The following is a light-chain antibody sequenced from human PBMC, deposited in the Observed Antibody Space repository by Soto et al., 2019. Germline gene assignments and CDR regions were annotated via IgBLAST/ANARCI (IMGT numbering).Light chain of an antibody. J-gene: IGLJ1*01. Sequence: QSALTQPRSVSGSPGQSVTISCTGTSSDVGGYNYVSWYQQFPDKAPKLMIYDVSKWPSGVPDRFSGSKSGNTASLTISGLQADDEADYYCCSYAGSSTRVFGTGTKLTVL. CDR3: CSYAGSSTRV. CDR1: SSDVGGYNY. V-gene: IGLV2-11*01. CDR2: DVS.